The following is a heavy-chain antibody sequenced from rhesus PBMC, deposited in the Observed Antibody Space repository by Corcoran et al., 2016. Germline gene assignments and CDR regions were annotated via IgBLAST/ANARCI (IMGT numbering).Heavy chain of an antibody. CDR1: GGSISDSYR. Sequence: QVQLQESGPGVVKPSETLSLTCAVSGGSISDSYRWSWIRQPPGKGLEWSGYIYGSSTSANYNPSLKSRVTISKDTSKNQFSLNLSSVTAADTAVYYCARLSSWSDCWGQGVLVTVSS. V-gene: IGHV4S10*01. J-gene: IGHJ4*01. D-gene: IGHD6-13*01. CDR3: ARLSSWSDC. CDR2: IYGSSTSA.